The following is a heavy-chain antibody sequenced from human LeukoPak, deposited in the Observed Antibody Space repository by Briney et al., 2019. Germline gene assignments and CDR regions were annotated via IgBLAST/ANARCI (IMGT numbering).Heavy chain of an antibody. CDR1: RFTFDNYA. V-gene: IGHV3-23*01. CDR3: AKDRPNYYESNGHYYRRDGDY. D-gene: IGHD3-22*01. J-gene: IGHJ4*02. Sequence: GGSLRLSCAASRFTFDNYAMSWVRRAPGKGLEWVSSISSSGDLTLYADSVKGRFTISRDNSKYALYLQMNSLRADDAAVYYCAKDRPNYYESNGHYYRRDGDYWGQGTLVTVS. CDR2: ISSSGDLT.